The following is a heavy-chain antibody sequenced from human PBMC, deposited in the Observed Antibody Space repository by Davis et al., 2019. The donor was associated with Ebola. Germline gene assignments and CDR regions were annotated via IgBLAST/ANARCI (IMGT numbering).Heavy chain of an antibody. V-gene: IGHV4-59*04. Sequence: PSETLSLTCTVSGGSISSYYWSWIRQPPGKGLEWIGYIYYSGSTYYNPSLKSRVTISVDTSKNQFSLKLSSVTAADTAVYYCAREDTAMVIYYYGMDVWGQGTTVTVSS. CDR1: GGSISSYY. CDR2: IYYSGST. CDR3: AREDTAMVIYYYGMDV. D-gene: IGHD5-18*01. J-gene: IGHJ6*02.